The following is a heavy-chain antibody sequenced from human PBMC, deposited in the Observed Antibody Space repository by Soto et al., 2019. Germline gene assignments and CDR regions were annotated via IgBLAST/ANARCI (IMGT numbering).Heavy chain of an antibody. J-gene: IGHJ3*02. Sequence: EVQLVESGGALEQPGGSLRLSCAASGFTFSAYSMNWVRQAPGKGLDWVSYISSSSTTIYYADSVKGRFTISRDNAKNSLYLQMSSLRDEDTAVYFCAIPVPRHDAFDIWGQGTMVTVSS. CDR3: AIPVPRHDAFDI. V-gene: IGHV3-48*02. CDR1: GFTFSAYS. CDR2: ISSSSTTI. D-gene: IGHD6-6*01.